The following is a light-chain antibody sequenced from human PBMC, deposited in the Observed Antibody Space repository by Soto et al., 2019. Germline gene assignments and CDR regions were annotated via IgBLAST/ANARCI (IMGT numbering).Light chain of an antibody. CDR2: DAS. V-gene: IGKV1-5*01. J-gene: IGKJ1*01. CDR1: QRISSR. Sequence: DIQMTQSPATLSASVGDRAIITCRASQRISSRLAWDQQKPGQAPKLLIYDASNWESGVPSRFSGSGSGTEFTLTISSLQPDDFASYYCQQYNSYSPTFGQGTKVEIK. CDR3: QQYNSYSPT.